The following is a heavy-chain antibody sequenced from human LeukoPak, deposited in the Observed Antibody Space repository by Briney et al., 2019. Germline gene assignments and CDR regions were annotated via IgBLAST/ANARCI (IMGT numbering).Heavy chain of an antibody. D-gene: IGHD3-10*01. Sequence: GGSLRLSCAASGFTFSSYGMHWVRQAPGKGLEWVSAISGSGGSTYYADSVKGRFTISRDNSKNTLYLQMNSLRAEDTAVYYCAKGGTMVRGVTLYFDYWGQGTLVTVSS. CDR2: ISGSGGST. CDR1: GFTFSSYG. CDR3: AKGGTMVRGVTLYFDY. J-gene: IGHJ4*02. V-gene: IGHV3-23*01.